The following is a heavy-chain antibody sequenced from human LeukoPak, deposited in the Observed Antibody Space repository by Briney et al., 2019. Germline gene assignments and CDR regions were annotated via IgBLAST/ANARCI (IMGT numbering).Heavy chain of an antibody. CDR1: GGSISSGSYY. D-gene: IGHD6-13*01. V-gene: IGHV4-61*02. J-gene: IGHJ5*02. Sequence: SETLSLTCTVSGGSISSGSYYWSWIRQPAGKGLEWIGRMYTSGSTNYNPSLKSRVTISVDTSKNQFSLKLSSVTAADTAVYYCAREKEYSSSWYSNWFDPWGQGTLVTVSS. CDR3: AREKEYSSSWYSNWFDP. CDR2: MYTSGST.